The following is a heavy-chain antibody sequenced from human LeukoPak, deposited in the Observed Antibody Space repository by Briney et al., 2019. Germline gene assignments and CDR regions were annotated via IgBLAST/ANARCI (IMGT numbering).Heavy chain of an antibody. V-gene: IGHV4-39*01. CDR2: THFSGNI. CDR1: GVSITDSTYC. Sequence: PSETLSLTCVVSGVSITDSTYCWGWIRQTPGKGLEFIGTTHFSGNIYYNPSLESRVSISKDTSKNEFSLKVRSVTAADTAVYYCARLPAGYPNWMDSWGQGTLVTVSS. J-gene: IGHJ5*01. CDR3: ARLPAGYPNWMDS. D-gene: IGHD3-9*01.